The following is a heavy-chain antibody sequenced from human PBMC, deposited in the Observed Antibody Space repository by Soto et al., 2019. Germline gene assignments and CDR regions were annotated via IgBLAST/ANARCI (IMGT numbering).Heavy chain of an antibody. CDR3: TTDYCSGTSCYLLNFGSDY. J-gene: IGHJ4*02. CDR2: IKSKTDGGTT. CDR1: GFTFSNTW. V-gene: IGHV3-15*01. D-gene: IGHD2-2*01. Sequence: EVQLVESGGGLVKPGGSLRLSCAASGFTFSNTWMSWVRQAPGKGLEWVGRIKSKTDGGTTDYAAPVKGRFTISRDDSKNTLYLQMNSLKTEDTAVYYCTTDYCSGTSCYLLNFGSDYWGQGTLVTVSS.